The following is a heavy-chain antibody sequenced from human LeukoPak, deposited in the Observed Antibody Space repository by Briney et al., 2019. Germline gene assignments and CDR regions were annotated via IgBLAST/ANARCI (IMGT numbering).Heavy chain of an antibody. V-gene: IGHV3-30*19. D-gene: IGHD3-22*01. CDR3: ARAKYYDSRGYSVREAYDI. CDR2: ISHDGNIK. J-gene: IGHJ3*02. Sequence: GGSLRLSCEASGFTFSNYGMNWVRRAPGKGLEWVAVISHDGNIKYHADSMKDRFTISRDNSRNTLYLQMNTLRPEDTAVYSCARAKYYDSRGYSVREAYDIWGQGTMVTVSS. CDR1: GFTFSNYG.